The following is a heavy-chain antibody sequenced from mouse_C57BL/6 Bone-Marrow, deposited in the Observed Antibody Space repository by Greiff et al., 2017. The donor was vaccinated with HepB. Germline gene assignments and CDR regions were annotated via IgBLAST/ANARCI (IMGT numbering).Heavy chain of an antibody. J-gene: IGHJ2*01. CDR3: ARNPITTVVGYYFDY. D-gene: IGHD1-1*01. Sequence: QVQLVESGPGLVSPSQSLSITCTVSGFSLTSYAISWVRQPPGKGLEWLGVIWTGGGTNYNSALKSRLSISKDNSKSQVFLKMNSLQTDDTARYYCARNPITTVVGYYFDYWGQGTTLTVSS. V-gene: IGHV2-9-1*01. CDR2: IWTGGGT. CDR1: GFSLTSYA.